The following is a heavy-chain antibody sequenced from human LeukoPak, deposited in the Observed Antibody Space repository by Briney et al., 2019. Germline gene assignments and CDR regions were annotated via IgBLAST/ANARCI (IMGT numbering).Heavy chain of an antibody. Sequence: SETLSLTCTVSGGSISSYYWSWIRQPPGKGLEWIGSIYHSGSTYYNPSLKSRVTISVDTSKNQFSLKLSSVTAADTAVYYCTLWTNYYYYMDVWGKGTTVTVSS. J-gene: IGHJ6*03. CDR1: GGSISSYY. D-gene: IGHD3/OR15-3a*01. CDR3: TLWTNYYYYMDV. CDR2: IYHSGST. V-gene: IGHV4-59*04.